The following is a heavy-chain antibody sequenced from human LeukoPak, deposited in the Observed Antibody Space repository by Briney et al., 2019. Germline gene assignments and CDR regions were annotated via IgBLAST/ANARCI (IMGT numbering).Heavy chain of an antibody. CDR3: ARDSLSTVSYYFDY. CDR1: GFTFSSYA. J-gene: IGHJ4*02. V-gene: IGHV3-30-3*01. CDR2: ISYDGSNK. Sequence: GRSLRLSCAASGFTFSSYAMHWVRQAPGKGLEWVAVISYDGSNKYYADSVKGRFTISRDNSKNTLYLQMNSLRAEDTAVYYCARDSLSTVSYYFDYWGQGTLLTVSS.